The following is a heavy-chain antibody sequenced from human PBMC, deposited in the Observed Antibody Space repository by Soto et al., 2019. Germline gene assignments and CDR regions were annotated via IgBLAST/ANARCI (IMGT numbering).Heavy chain of an antibody. CDR2: IHSSGGT. CDR1: GAAIKSRNYF. CDR3: GRLAEAATGHTDFDF. D-gene: IGHD2-15*01. J-gene: IGHJ4*02. Sequence: PSETLSLTCTVSGAAIKSRNYFWGWLRQPPGKGLEFVGSIHSSGGTYYNPSLKSRVTVSVDLSNSHFSLSLKSLTATDTAVYYCGRLAEAATGHTDFDFWGQGTLVTVSS. V-gene: IGHV4-39*02.